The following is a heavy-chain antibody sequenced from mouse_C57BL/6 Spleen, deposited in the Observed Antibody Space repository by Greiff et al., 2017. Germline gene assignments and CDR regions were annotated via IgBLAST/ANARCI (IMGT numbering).Heavy chain of an antibody. D-gene: IGHD1-1*01. CDR2: INPGSGGT. V-gene: IGHV1-54*01. Sequence: VQLQQSGAELVRPGTSVKVSCKASGYAFTNYLIEWVKQRPGQGLEWIGVINPGSGGTNYNETFKGQATLTADKSSSTAYMQRSSLTSEDSAVYFCARFTTVEEVDYWGQGTSVTVSS. J-gene: IGHJ4*01. CDR3: ARFTTVEEVDY. CDR1: GYAFTNYL.